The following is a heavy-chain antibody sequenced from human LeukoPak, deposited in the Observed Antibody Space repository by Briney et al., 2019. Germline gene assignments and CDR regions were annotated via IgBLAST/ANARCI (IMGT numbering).Heavy chain of an antibody. J-gene: IGHJ4*02. V-gene: IGHV3-66*01. CDR1: GFTVSSNC. CDR2: IYSGGST. D-gene: IGHD3-22*01. CDR3: ARSSGGYDSSGYYHYYFDY. Sequence: PGGSLRLSCAASGFTVSSNCMSWVRQVPGKGLEWVSVIYSGGSTYYADSVKGRFTISRDNSKNTLYLQVNSLRAEDTAVYYCARSSGGYDSSGYYHYYFDYWGQGTLVTVSS.